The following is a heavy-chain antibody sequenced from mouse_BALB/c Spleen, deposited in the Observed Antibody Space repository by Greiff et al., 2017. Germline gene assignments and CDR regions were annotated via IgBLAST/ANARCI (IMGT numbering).Heavy chain of an antibody. CDR2: IYPGDGDT. V-gene: IGHV1-87*01. CDR1: GYTFTSYW. J-gene: IGHJ2*01. D-gene: IGHD2-2*01. CDR3: ARWGYD. Sequence: QVQLKESGAELARPGASVKLSCKASGYTFTSYWMQWVKQRPGQGLEWIGAIYPGDGDTRYTQKFKGKATLTADKSSSTAYMQLSSLASEDSAVYYCARWGYDWGQGTTLTVSS.